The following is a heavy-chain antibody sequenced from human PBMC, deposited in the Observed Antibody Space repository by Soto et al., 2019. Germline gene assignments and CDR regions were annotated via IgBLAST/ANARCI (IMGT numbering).Heavy chain of an antibody. D-gene: IGHD4-17*01. CDR1: GFMFGSYW. CDR2: IKQDGSET. J-gene: IGHJ5*02. V-gene: IGHV3-7*01. Sequence: ELHLVESGGGLVQPGGSLRLSCTASGFMFGSYWMHWVRQAPGKGLEWVAYIKQDGSETNYVDSVKGRFPISRDNAKNSVYLQMNSLRVEDTAVYYCATLTVTRPNSFDPWGQGTLVTVSS. CDR3: ATLTVTRPNSFDP.